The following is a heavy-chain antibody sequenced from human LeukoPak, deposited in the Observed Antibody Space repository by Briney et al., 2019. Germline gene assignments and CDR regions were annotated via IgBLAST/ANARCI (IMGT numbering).Heavy chain of an antibody. CDR2: IYHSGST. V-gene: IGHV4-39*07. J-gene: IGHJ4*02. CDR1: GGSISSSSYY. CDR3: TRGAGWLIDY. D-gene: IGHD3-16*01. Sequence: SETLSLTCTVSGGSISSSSYYWGWIRQPPGKGLEWIGSIYHSGSTYYNPSLKSRVTISVDTSKEQFSLKVNSVTAADTAVYYCTRGAGWLIDYWGQGILVTVSS.